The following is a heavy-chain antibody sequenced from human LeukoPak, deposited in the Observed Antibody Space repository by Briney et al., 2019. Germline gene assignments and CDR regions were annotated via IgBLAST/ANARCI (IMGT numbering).Heavy chain of an antibody. CDR3: ARSPSWQSAGWFDP. Sequence: SETLSLTCSVSGGSISTYSWTWIRQPAGKGLEWIGVIYTSGGTDYNPSLKSRVVMSVDKSKNQFSLRLTSVTAADTAVYYCARSPSWQSAGWFDPWGQGTLVTVSS. J-gene: IGHJ5*02. CDR1: GGSISTYS. D-gene: IGHD5-12*01. V-gene: IGHV4-4*07. CDR2: IYTSGGT.